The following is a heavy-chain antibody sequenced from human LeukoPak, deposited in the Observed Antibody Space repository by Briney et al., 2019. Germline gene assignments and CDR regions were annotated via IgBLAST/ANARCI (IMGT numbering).Heavy chain of an antibody. CDR2: ISGSGGST. J-gene: IGHJ4*02. Sequence: ETLSLTCTVSGGSISSYYWSWVRQAPGKGLEWVSAISGSGGSTYYADSVKGRFTISRDNSKNTLYLQVNSLRAEDTAVYYCAKGPRPVDYWGQGTLVTVSS. CDR3: AKGPRPVDY. V-gene: IGHV3-23*01. CDR1: GGSISSYY.